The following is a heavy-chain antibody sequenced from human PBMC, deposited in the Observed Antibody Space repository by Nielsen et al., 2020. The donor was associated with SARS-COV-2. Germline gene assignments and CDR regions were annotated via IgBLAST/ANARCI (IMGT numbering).Heavy chain of an antibody. CDR3: ARRAYCGGDCYSGDY. V-gene: IGHV5-51*01. D-gene: IGHD2-21*01. J-gene: IGHJ4*02. CDR1: GYSFTSYW. Sequence: GESLKISCKGSGYSFTSYWIGWVRQMPGKGLEWMGIIYPGDSDTRYSPSFQGQVTISADKSISTAYLQWSSLKASDTAMYYCARRAYCGGDCYSGDYWGQGTLVTVSS. CDR2: IYPGDSDT.